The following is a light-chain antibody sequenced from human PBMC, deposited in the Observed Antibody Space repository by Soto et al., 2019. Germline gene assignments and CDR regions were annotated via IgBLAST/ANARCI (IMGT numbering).Light chain of an antibody. CDR2: GAS. CDR1: QSVSSY. CDR3: QQYNNWPI. J-gene: IGKJ5*01. Sequence: ESVFTQSPATLSLSPGERATLSCRASQSVSSYLAWYQQKPGQAPRLLIYGASTRATGIPARFSGSGSGTEFTLTISSLQSEDFAVYYCQQYNNWPIFGQGTRLEIK. V-gene: IGKV3-15*01.